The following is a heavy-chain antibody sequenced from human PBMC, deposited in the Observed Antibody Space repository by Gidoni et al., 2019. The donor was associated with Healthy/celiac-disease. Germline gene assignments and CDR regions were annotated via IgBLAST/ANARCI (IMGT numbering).Heavy chain of an antibody. CDR2: ISYDGSNK. CDR3: ARDDYGDFACDI. CDR1: GFTFSRYA. V-gene: IGHV3-30-3*01. D-gene: IGHD4-17*01. J-gene: IGHJ3*02. Sequence: QVQLVESGGGVVQPGRSLSLSCSASGFTFSRYAMHWVRQAPGKGLEWVAVISYDGSNKYYEDSVKGRFTISRDNSKNTLYLKMNSLRAEDTAVYYCARDDYGDFACDIWGQGTMVTVSS.